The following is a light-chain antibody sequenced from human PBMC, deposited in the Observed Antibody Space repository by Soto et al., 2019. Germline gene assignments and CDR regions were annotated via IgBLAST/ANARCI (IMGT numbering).Light chain of an antibody. V-gene: IGKV3-20*01. Sequence: EVVLTQSLATLSLTTGERATLSCRASQSVSSSYLAWYRQKPGQAPRLLIYGASSRATGIPDRFSGSGSGADYTLTVSRLEPEDSAMYYCQQYGYSFWTFGQGTKVDI. CDR3: QQYGYSFWT. J-gene: IGKJ1*01. CDR2: GAS. CDR1: QSVSSSY.